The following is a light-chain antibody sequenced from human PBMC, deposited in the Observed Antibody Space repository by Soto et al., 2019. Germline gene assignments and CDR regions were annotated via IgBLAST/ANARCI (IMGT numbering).Light chain of an antibody. J-gene: IGKJ4*01. V-gene: IGKV3-20*01. Sequence: EIRLTQSPGTLSLSTGERATLSCKTSQSRGSNFLAWYQHKPGQAPRLLIYASSNRATGIPDRFSGSGSGTEFTLTISSLQSEDFAAYYCHQYGNLPLTFGGGTNVDIK. CDR1: QSRGSNF. CDR2: ASS. CDR3: HQYGNLPLT.